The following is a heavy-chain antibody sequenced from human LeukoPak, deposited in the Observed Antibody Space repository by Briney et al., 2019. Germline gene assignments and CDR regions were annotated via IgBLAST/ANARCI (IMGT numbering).Heavy chain of an antibody. Sequence: ASVKVSCKASGYTFTTYYMHWVRQAPGQGLEWMGRINPNSGDTNFAQKFQGRVTMTRDTSINTVYMQLSRLRSDDTAVYYCPRWEGIWFGDGTDYWGQGTLVTVSS. CDR2: INPNSGDT. V-gene: IGHV1-2*06. D-gene: IGHD3-10*01. J-gene: IGHJ4*02. CDR1: GYTFTTYY. CDR3: PRWEGIWFGDGTDY.